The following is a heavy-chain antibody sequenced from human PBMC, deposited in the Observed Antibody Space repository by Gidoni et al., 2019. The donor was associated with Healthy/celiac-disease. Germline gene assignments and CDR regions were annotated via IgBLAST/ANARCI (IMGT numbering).Heavy chain of an antibody. CDR3: ARGVGYSYGVDY. D-gene: IGHD5-18*01. Sequence: QVQLQESGPGLVKPSETLSLTCTVSGGSISSYYWSWIRQPPGKGLEWIGYIYYSGSTNYNPSLKSRVTISVDTSKNQFSLKLSSVTAADTAVYYCARGVGYSYGVDYWGQGTLVTVTS. CDR1: GGSISSYY. J-gene: IGHJ4*02. V-gene: IGHV4-59*01. CDR2: IYYSGST.